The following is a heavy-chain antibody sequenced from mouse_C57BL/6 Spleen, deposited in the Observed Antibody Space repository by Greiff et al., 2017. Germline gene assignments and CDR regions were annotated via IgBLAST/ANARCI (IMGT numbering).Heavy chain of an antibody. D-gene: IGHD1-1*01. Sequence: QVQLQQPGAELVKPGASVKLSCKASGYTFTSYWMHWVKQRPGQGLEWIGMIHPNSGSTNYNEKFKSKATLTVDKSSSTAYMQLSSLTSEDSAVYYCARGKGHYYGSSYVYLDYWGQGTTLTVSS. J-gene: IGHJ2*01. CDR3: ARGKGHYYGSSYVYLDY. CDR2: IHPNSGST. CDR1: GYTFTSYW. V-gene: IGHV1-64*01.